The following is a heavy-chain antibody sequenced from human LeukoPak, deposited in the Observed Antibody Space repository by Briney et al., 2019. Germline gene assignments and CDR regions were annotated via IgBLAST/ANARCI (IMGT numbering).Heavy chain of an antibody. D-gene: IGHD2-2*01. CDR3: ARGPIVVGTYYYMDL. CDR2: IYSGGST. V-gene: IGHV3-53*01. CDR1: GFTVSSYY. Sequence: GGSLRLSCAASGFTVSSYYVSWVRQAPGKGLEWVSVIYSGGSTNYADSVKGRFTISRDNAKNTLYLQMNSLRVEDTAVYYCARGPIVVGTYYYMDLWGTGTTVTVSS. J-gene: IGHJ6*03.